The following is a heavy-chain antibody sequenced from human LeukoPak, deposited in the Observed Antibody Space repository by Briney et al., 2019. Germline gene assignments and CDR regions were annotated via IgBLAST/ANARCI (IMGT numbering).Heavy chain of an antibody. CDR1: GYTLTRYY. V-gene: IGHV1-46*01. D-gene: IGHD6-19*01. Sequence: ASVKDSCKASGYTLTRYYMQWRRQAPGQGLEWMGIINPSGGSTSYAQKFQGRVTMTRDTSTSTVYMELSSLRSEDTAVYYCAREMGIAVAGKLDYWGQGTLVTVSS. CDR3: AREMGIAVAGKLDY. J-gene: IGHJ4*02. CDR2: INPSGGST.